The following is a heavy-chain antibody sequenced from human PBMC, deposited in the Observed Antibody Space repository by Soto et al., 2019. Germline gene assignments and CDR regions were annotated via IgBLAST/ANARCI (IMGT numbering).Heavy chain of an antibody. CDR1: GFSLTTTSMG. CDR2: IYWDDDQ. V-gene: IGHV2-5*02. Sequence: QITLKESSPPLVRPAQTLTLTCAFSGFSLTTTSMGVAWIRQPPGKALEWLALIYWDDDQRYSPSLKDRLTISKDTSRSRVVLTISNMNPEDTGTYFCAHAGDYDLLSFDHWGPGTLVTVSS. CDR3: AHAGDYDLLSFDH. J-gene: IGHJ4*02. D-gene: IGHD4-17*01.